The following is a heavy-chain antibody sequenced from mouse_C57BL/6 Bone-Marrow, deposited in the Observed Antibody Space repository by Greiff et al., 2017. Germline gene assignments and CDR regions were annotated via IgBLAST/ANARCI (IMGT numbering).Heavy chain of an antibody. J-gene: IGHJ2*01. CDR2: IHPNSGST. V-gene: IGHV1-64*01. Sequence: QVQLKQPGAELVKPGASVKLSCKASGYTFTSYWMHWVKQRPGQGLEWIGMIHPNSGSTNYNEKFKSKATLTVDKSSSTAYMQLSSLTSEDSAVYYCARPDSSGYASYFDYWGQGTTLTVSS. CDR1: GYTFTSYW. D-gene: IGHD3-2*02. CDR3: ARPDSSGYASYFDY.